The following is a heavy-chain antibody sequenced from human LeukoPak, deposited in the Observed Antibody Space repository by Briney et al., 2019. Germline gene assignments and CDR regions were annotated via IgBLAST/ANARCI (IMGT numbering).Heavy chain of an antibody. J-gene: IGHJ5*02. CDR3: ARDQGIVSSSWNGFDP. Sequence: GGSLRLSCAASGFRFSSYWMHWVRQAPGTGLVWVSRINSDGSTTSYADSVKGRFTISRDNAKNTVYLQMNSLRAEDTAVYYCARDQGIVSSSWNGFDPWGQGTLVTVSS. D-gene: IGHD6-13*01. CDR2: INSDGSTT. CDR1: GFRFSSYW. V-gene: IGHV3-74*01.